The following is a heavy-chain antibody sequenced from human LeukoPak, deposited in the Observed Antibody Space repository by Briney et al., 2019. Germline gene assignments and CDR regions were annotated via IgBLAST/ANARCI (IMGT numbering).Heavy chain of an antibody. Sequence: SGGSLRLSCAASGFTFSSYAMSWVRQAPGKGLEWVSAISGSGGSTYYADSVKGRFTISRDNSKNTLYLQMNSLRAEDTAVYYCAKYRSVLWFDHDAFDIWGQGTMVTVSS. CDR3: AKYRSVLWFDHDAFDI. D-gene: IGHD3-10*01. CDR2: ISGSGGST. V-gene: IGHV3-23*01. CDR1: GFTFSSYA. J-gene: IGHJ3*02.